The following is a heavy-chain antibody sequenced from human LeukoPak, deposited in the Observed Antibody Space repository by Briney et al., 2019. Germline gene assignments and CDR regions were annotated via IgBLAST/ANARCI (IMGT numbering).Heavy chain of an antibody. CDR2: IYYSGST. CDR1: GGSISSYY. Sequence: SETLSLTCTVSGGSISSYYWSWVRQPPGKGLEWIGYIYYSGSTNYNPSLKSRVTISVDTSKNQFSLKLSSVTAADTAVYYCARTTEGYCRGRSCYSYYYYMDVWGKGTAVTVSS. J-gene: IGHJ6*03. D-gene: IGHD2-15*01. CDR3: ARTTEGYCRGRSCYSYYYYMDV. V-gene: IGHV4-59*01.